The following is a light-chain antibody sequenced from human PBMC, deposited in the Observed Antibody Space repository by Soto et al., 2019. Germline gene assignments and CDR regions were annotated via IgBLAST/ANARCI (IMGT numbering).Light chain of an antibody. CDR2: AAS. J-gene: IGKJ1*01. Sequence: DIQMTQSPSSLSASVGDTVTITCRASQSISLFLNWYPQKPGKAPKLLIYAASSLQSGVPSRFTGNGSGTDFTLTISSLQPEDFATYYCHQTDSIPETFGQGTKVEIK. CDR3: HQTDSIPET. CDR1: QSISLF. V-gene: IGKV1-39*01.